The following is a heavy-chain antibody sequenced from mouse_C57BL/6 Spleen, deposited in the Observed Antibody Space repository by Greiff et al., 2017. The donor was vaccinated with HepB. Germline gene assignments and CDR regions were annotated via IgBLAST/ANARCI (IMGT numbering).Heavy chain of an antibody. D-gene: IGHD2-1*01. V-gene: IGHV5-17*01. CDR1: GFTFSDYG. CDR2: ISSGSSTI. Sequence: DVQLQESGGGLVKPGGSLKLSCAASGFTFSDYGMHWVRQAPEKGLEWVAYISSGSSTIYYADTVKGRFTISRDNAKNTLFLQMTSLRSEDTAMYYCAREGIYYGNFDYWGQGTTLTVSS. CDR3: AREGIYYGNFDY. J-gene: IGHJ2*01.